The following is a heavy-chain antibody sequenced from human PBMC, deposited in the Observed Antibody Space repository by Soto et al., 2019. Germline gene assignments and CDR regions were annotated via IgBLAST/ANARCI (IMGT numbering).Heavy chain of an antibody. CDR2: INHSGST. J-gene: IGHJ4*02. V-gene: IGHV4-34*01. CDR3: ARSKGYCTNGVCSITTPSLDY. CDR1: GGSFSGYY. D-gene: IGHD2-8*01. Sequence: SETLSLTCAVYGGSFSGYYWSWIRQPPGKGLEWIGEINHSGSTNYNPSLKSRVTISVDTSKNQFSLKLSSVTAADTAVYYCARSKGYCTNGVCSITTPSLDYWGQGTLVTVSS.